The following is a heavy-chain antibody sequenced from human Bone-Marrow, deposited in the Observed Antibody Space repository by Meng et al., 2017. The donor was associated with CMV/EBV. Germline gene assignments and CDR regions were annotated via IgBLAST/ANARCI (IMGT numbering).Heavy chain of an antibody. CDR3: ANFPLTMTTVTTGIN. Sequence: GESLKISCAASGFTFSSYAMSWVRQAPGKGLEWVSAISGSGGSTYYADSVKGRFTIPRDNSKNTLYLQMNSLRAEDTAVYYCANFPLTMTTVTTGINWGQGTLVTVSS. J-gene: IGHJ4*02. D-gene: IGHD4-17*01. V-gene: IGHV3-23*01. CDR2: ISGSGGST. CDR1: GFTFSSYA.